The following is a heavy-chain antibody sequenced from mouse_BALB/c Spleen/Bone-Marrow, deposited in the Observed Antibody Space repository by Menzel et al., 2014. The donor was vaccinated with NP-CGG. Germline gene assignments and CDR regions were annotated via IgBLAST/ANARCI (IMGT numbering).Heavy chain of an antibody. CDR1: GFSLTNYG. D-gene: IGHD2-4*01. Sequence: VQLQQSGPGLVAPSQNLSITCTVSGFSLTNYGVHWIRQPPGKGLEWLGIIWAGGSTNYNSALMSRLSISKDNSKSQVFFKMNSLQTDDTAIYYCATYDYDGRLDYWGQGTTLTASS. J-gene: IGHJ2*01. V-gene: IGHV2-9*02. CDR2: IWAGGST. CDR3: ATYDYDGRLDY.